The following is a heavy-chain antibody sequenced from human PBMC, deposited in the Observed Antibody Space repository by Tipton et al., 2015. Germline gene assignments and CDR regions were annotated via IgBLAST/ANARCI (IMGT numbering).Heavy chain of an antibody. Sequence: TLSLTCSVSSDSISKYYWSWIRQPPGKELEWIGYIQYSGSTNYNPSLKSRVTISLDTSKNQFSLTVTSVTAADTAVYYCARSRYTVTPDSWGQGTLVTVSS. V-gene: IGHV4-59*08. J-gene: IGHJ4*02. D-gene: IGHD4-17*01. CDR3: ARSRYTVTPDS. CDR1: SDSISKYY. CDR2: IQYSGST.